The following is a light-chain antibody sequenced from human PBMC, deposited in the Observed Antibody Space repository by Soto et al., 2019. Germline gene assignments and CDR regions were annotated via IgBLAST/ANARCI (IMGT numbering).Light chain of an antibody. CDR1: QSISSY. V-gene: IGKV1-39*01. J-gene: IGKJ4*01. CDR2: AAS. CDR3: QQSYSTLALT. Sequence: MTQTPLSLPVTPGEPASITCRASQSISSYLNWYQQKPGKAPKLLIYAASSLQSGVPSRFSGSGSGTDFTLTISSLQPEDFATYYCQQSYSTLALTFGGGTKVDIK.